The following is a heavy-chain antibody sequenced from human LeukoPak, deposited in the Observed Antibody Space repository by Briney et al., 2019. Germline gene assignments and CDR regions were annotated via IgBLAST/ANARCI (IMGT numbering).Heavy chain of an antibody. CDR1: GYTFTGYY. CDR2: INVGNGNT. CDR3: ARDFIIADIVVVPAAHDAFDI. Sequence: ASVKVSCKASGYTFTGYYMHWVRQAPGRRLEWMGWINVGNGNTKYSPKFQGRVTIIRDTAASTAYMELSSLRSEDTAVYYCARDFIIADIVVVPAAHDAFDIWGQGTMVTVSS. V-gene: IGHV1-3*01. J-gene: IGHJ3*02. D-gene: IGHD2-2*01.